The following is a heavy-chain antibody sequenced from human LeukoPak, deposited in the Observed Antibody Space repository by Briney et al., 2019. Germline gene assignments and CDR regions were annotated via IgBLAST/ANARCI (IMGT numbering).Heavy chain of an antibody. CDR3: ARDRERVYDTSGYYPKDH. Sequence: PGGSLRLSCAASGFTFSSYAMHWVRQAPGKGLEWVAVISYDGSNKYYADSVKGRFTISRDNSKNTLYLQMNSLRAEDTAVYYCARDRERVYDTSGYYPKDHWGQGTLVTVSS. CDR2: ISYDGSNK. V-gene: IGHV3-30-3*01. CDR1: GFTFSSYA. J-gene: IGHJ4*02. D-gene: IGHD3-22*01.